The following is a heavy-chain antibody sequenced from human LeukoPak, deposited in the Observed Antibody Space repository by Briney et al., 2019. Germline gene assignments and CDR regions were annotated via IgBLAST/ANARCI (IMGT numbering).Heavy chain of an antibody. CDR2: ISSSSSYI. V-gene: IGHV3-21*01. J-gene: IGHJ4*02. D-gene: IGHD5-18*01. CDR1: GFTFSSYR. CDR3: ARTKDTAMVDY. Sequence: GGSLRLSCAASGFTFSSYRMNWVRQAPGKGLEWVSSISSSSSYIYYADSVKGRFTISRDNAKNSLYLQMNSLRAEDTAVYYCARTKDTAMVDYWGQGTLVTVSS.